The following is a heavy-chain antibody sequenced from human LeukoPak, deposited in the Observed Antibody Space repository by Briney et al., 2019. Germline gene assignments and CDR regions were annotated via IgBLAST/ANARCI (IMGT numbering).Heavy chain of an antibody. CDR3: ARDSGSGSYPFDY. CDR2: ISGSGTSI. CDR1: GFTFRGYS. V-gene: IGHV3-48*02. J-gene: IGHJ4*02. Sequence: GGSLRLSCAASGFTFRGYSMNWVRQAPGKGLEWVAYISGSGTSIYYADSVKGRFTISRDNAKNSLYLEMNSLRDGDTAVYYCARDSGSGSYPFDYWGQGTLVAVAS. D-gene: IGHD3-10*01.